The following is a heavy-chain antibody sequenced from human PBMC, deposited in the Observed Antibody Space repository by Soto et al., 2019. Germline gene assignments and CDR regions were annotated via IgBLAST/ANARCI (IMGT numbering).Heavy chain of an antibody. J-gene: IGHJ4*02. CDR3: ATRITTFLDF. CDR1: GASYSDYA. CDR2: IIPKFSAS. V-gene: IGHV1-69*01. Sequence: QVQLVQSGAEVKKPGSSVRVSCKASGASYSDYAIAWVRQAPGQGLEWMGGIIPKFSASKYAQKFHGRLTITADESTSTAYMELNSLTYEDTAVYYCATRITTFLDFWGQGTLVTVSS. D-gene: IGHD1-26*01.